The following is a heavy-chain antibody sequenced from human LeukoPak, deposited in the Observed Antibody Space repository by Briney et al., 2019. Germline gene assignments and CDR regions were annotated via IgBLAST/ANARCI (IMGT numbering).Heavy chain of an antibody. J-gene: IGHJ4*02. V-gene: IGHV1-46*01. Sequence: ASVKVSCKASGYAFTGYYIHWVRQAPGQGHEWMGIIKPSGGSTSYAQKFQGRVTMTSDTSTSTVYMELSSLRSEDTAVYYCARDCSSASCYLGFDYWGQGTLVTVSS. CDR1: GYAFTGYY. D-gene: IGHD2-2*01. CDR2: IKPSGGST. CDR3: ARDCSSASCYLGFDY.